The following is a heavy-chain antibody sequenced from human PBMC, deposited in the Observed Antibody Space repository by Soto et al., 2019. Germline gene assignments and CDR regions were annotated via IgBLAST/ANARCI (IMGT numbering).Heavy chain of an antibody. CDR1: GYSFTSFG. CDR2: VSPYNGNT. CDR3: VRDQAVRPVSGASSFVS. J-gene: IGHJ4*02. V-gene: IGHV1-18*01. D-gene: IGHD6-19*01. Sequence: QVQLVQSGTEVKKPGASVKVTCKPSGYSFTSFGISWMRQAPGQGLEWLGWVSPYNGNTYSAQSRTGRLPMTTDPAMGTVEMKRTELTTHDTAIYYCVRDQAVRPVSGASSFVSWGLGTLVAAS.